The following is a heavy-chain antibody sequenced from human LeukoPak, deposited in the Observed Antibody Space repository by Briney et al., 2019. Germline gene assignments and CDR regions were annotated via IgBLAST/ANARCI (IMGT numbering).Heavy chain of an antibody. CDR3: ARRWIAVANSNFDY. J-gene: IGHJ4*02. D-gene: IGHD6-19*01. V-gene: IGHV4-34*01. CDR1: GGSFSGYY. Sequence: SETLSLTCAVYGGSFSGYYWSWIRQPPGKGLEWIGEINHSGSTNYNPSLKSRVTISVDTSKNQFSLKLSSVTAADTAVSYCARRWIAVANSNFDYWGQGTLVTVSS. CDR2: INHSGST.